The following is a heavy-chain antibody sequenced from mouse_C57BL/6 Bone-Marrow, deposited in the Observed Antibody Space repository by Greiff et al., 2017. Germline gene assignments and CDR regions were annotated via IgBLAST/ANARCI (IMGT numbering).Heavy chain of an antibody. Sequence: VQLKESGAELVKPGASVKLSCTASGFNIKDYYLHWVKQRTEQGLEWIGRIDPEDGETKYAPKFQGKGTITADTSSNTAYLHLSSLTSEDTAVDYCARGHMGGWFANWGQGTLVTVSA. CDR2: IDPEDGET. J-gene: IGHJ3*01. D-gene: IGHD1-1*02. CDR1: GFNIKDYY. V-gene: IGHV14-2*01. CDR3: ARGHMGGWFAN.